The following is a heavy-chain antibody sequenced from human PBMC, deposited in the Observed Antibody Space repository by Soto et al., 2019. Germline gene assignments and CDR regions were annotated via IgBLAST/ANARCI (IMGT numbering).Heavy chain of an antibody. Sequence: QVQLVQSGAEVKKPGASVKVSCKASGYTFTSYDINWVRQATGQGLEWMGWMNPNSGNTDYAQKFQGRVTMTRNTSKSTAYRELSSLGSEGTAVYYCARWGGGSGSDVRFDYWGQGTLVTVSS. V-gene: IGHV1-8*01. J-gene: IGHJ4*02. CDR3: ARWGGGSGSDVRFDY. CDR1: GYTFTSYD. D-gene: IGHD3-10*01. CDR2: MNPNSGNT.